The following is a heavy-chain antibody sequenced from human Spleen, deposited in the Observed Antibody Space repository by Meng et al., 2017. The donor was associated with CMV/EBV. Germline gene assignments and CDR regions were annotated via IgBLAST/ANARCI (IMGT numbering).Heavy chain of an antibody. D-gene: IGHD3-9*01. CDR2: MNPNSGNT. J-gene: IGHJ6*02. V-gene: IGHV1-8*03. CDR3: ARGSLILRYFDWLWYYYGMDV. Sequence: ASVKVSYKASGYTFTSYDINWVRQATGQGLEWMGWMNPNSGNTGYAQKFQGRVTITRNTSISTAYMELSSLRSEDTAVYYCARGSLILRYFDWLWYYYGMDVWGQGTTVTVSS. CDR1: GYTFTSYD.